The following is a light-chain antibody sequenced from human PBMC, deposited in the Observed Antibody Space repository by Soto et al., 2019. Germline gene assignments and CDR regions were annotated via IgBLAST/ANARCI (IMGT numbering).Light chain of an antibody. J-gene: IGKJ4*01. Sequence: EIVMTQSPATLSVSQGERATLSCRASQSVSSNLAWYQQTPGQAPRLLIYGASTRATGIPARFSGSGSGTEFTLTISSLQSEDFAVYYCQQYNNWPLTFGGGTKGDIK. CDR3: QQYNNWPLT. CDR2: GAS. V-gene: IGKV3-15*01. CDR1: QSVSSN.